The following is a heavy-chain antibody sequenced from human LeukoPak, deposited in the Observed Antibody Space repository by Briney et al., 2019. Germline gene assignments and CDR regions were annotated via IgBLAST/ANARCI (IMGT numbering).Heavy chain of an antibody. CDR1: GFTFSSYA. D-gene: IGHD1-26*01. V-gene: IGHV3-30*04. CDR3: AKWEIDY. Sequence: GGSLRLSCAASGFTFSSYAMHWVRQAPGKGLEWVAVISYDGSNKYYADSVKGRFTISRDNSKNTLYLQMNSLRAEDTAVYYCAKWEIDYWGQGTLVTVSS. CDR2: ISYDGSNK. J-gene: IGHJ4*02.